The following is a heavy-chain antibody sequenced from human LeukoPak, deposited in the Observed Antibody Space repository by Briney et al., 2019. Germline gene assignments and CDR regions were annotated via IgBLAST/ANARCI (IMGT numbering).Heavy chain of an antibody. J-gene: IGHJ6*03. CDR3: ARGGMYDSYYFFYMDV. D-gene: IGHD3-22*01. CDR1: GFTFSGYA. V-gene: IGHV3-30*01. CDR2: ISYDGYNK. Sequence: GGSLRLSCAASGFTFSGYAVHWVRQAPGKGLQWVAAISYDGYNKYYADSLKGRFTISRENSKNTLWLQMNSLRAEDTAVYYCARGGMYDSYYFFYMDVWGKGTTVTVSS.